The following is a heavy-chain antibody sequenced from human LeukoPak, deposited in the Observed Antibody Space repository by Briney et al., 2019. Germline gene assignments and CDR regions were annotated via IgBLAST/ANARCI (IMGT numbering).Heavy chain of an antibody. Sequence: SETLSLTCTVSGGSISSGDYYWSWIRQPAGKGLEWIGYIYYSGSTYYNPSLKSRVTISVDTSKNQFSLKLSSVTAADTAVYYCAGRKPYYFDYWGQGTLVTVSS. CDR2: IYYSGST. D-gene: IGHD1-14*01. V-gene: IGHV4-30-4*01. CDR1: GGSISSGDYY. CDR3: AGRKPYYFDY. J-gene: IGHJ4*02.